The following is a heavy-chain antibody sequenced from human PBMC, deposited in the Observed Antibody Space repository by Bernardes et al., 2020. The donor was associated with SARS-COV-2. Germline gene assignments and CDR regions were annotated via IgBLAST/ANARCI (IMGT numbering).Heavy chain of an antibody. J-gene: IGHJ5*02. Sequence: GSLRLSCAGSGYTFHRFWMHWVRHVPGKGLVWVSRIDTHGNTINYADSVKGRFSISRDNSRNTLYLQMNSLRDDDTAVYYCATDVGGEYSTWGQGTLVTVSS. D-gene: IGHD3-16*01. CDR1: GYTFHRFW. CDR3: ATDVGGEYST. V-gene: IGHV3-74*01. CDR2: IDTHGNTI.